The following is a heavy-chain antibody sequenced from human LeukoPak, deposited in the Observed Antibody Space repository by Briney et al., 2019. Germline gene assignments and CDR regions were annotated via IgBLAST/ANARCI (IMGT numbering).Heavy chain of an antibody. Sequence: PGGSLRLSCAASGFTSTNYAMNWIRQAPGKGLEWVSVLIGSSGSTDYADSVKGRFTISRDNSKNTLYLQMNSLRAEDTAVYYCARARYCSSTSCYNDAFDIWGQGTMVTVSS. D-gene: IGHD2-2*01. J-gene: IGHJ3*02. CDR2: LIGSSGST. CDR3: ARARYCSSTSCYNDAFDI. CDR1: GFTSTNYA. V-gene: IGHV3-23*01.